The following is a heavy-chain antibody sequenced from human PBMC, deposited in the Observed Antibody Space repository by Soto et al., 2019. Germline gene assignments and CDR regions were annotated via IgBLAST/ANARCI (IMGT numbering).Heavy chain of an antibody. CDR3: AREIAVAGTNWFDP. V-gene: IGHV1-3*01. D-gene: IGHD6-19*01. Sequence: GASVKVSCKASGYTFTSYAMHWVRQAPGQRLEWMGWINAGNGNTKYSQKFQGRVTITRDTSASTAYMELSSLRSEDTAVYYCAREIAVAGTNWFDPWGQGTLVTVSS. CDR1: GYTFTSYA. J-gene: IGHJ5*02. CDR2: INAGNGNT.